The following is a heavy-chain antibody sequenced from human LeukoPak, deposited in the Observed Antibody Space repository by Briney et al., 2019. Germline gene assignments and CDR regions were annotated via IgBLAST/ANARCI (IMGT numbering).Heavy chain of an antibody. D-gene: IGHD2-2*01. J-gene: IGHJ1*01. V-gene: IGHV3-30*04. CDR2: ISYDGSNK. Sequence: GGSLRLSCAASGFTFSSYAMHWVRQAPGKGLEWVAVISYDGSNKYYADSVKGRFTISRDNSKNTLYLQMNSLRAEDTAVYYCARGIPGYCSSTSCPAHFQHWGQGTLVTVSS. CDR3: ARGIPGYCSSTSCPAHFQH. CDR1: GFTFSSYA.